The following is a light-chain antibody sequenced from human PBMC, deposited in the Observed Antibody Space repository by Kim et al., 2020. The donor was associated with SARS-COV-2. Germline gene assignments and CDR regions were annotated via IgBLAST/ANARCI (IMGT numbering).Light chain of an antibody. Sequence: ASVGDRVTITCRASQSISTWLAWYQQKPGKAPKLLIYKASSLESGVPSRFSGSGSGTEFTLTISSLQPDDFATYYCQQYNSYSWTFGQGTKVEIK. CDR2: KAS. CDR3: QQYNSYSWT. V-gene: IGKV1-5*03. CDR1: QSISTW. J-gene: IGKJ1*01.